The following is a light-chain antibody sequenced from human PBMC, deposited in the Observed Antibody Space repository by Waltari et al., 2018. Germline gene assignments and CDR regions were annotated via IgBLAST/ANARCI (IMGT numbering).Light chain of an antibody. Sequence: EIQMTQSPSSVFASVGDRVAITCRATQDIGSSLVWYQQKPGQGPNLLIYAASNLQSGVPSRFSGSGSGTDFTLTINSLQPEDFATYYCQQGHSVPPTFGQGTRVEIK. CDR1: QDIGSS. CDR2: AAS. J-gene: IGKJ1*01. CDR3: QQGHSVPPT. V-gene: IGKV1-12*01.